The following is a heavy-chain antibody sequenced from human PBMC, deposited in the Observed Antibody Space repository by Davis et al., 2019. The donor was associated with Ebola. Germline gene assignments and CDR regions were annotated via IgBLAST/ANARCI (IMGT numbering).Heavy chain of an antibody. D-gene: IGHD1/OR15-1a*01. CDR3: ARVSNKFGMDV. J-gene: IGHJ6*02. Sequence: GESLKISCAASGFTFSSYAMHWVRQAPGKGLEWVAVISYDGSNKYYADSVKGRFTISRDNAKNSLYLQMNSLRAEDTAVYYCARVSNKFGMDVWGQGTTVTVSS. CDR1: GFTFSSYA. CDR2: ISYDGSNK. V-gene: IGHV3-30-3*01.